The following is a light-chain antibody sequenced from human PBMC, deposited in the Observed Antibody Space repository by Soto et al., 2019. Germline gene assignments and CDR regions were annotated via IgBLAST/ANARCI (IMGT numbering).Light chain of an antibody. Sequence: DIVMTQTPLSPPVTLGQPASISCRASQILVHSDGNTYLSWLHQRPGQPPRVLIYKISNRVSGVQDRFSGSGAGTDYTLKISSVEAEDVGVYYCIQSTQLPYTCGQGTKLEIK. V-gene: IGKV2-24*01. J-gene: IGKJ2*01. CDR2: KIS. CDR1: QILVHSDGNTY. CDR3: IQSTQLPYT.